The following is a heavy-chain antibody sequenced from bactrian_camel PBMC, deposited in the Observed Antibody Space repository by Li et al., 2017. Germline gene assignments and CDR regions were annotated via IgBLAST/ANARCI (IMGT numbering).Heavy chain of an antibody. J-gene: IGHJ4*01. CDR2: IATGGNTT. V-gene: IGHV3S1*01. CDR1: AYTFKYGC. CDR3: AAGWEAYYVDDDPFAEAKFTY. D-gene: IGHD4*01. Sequence: HVQLVESGGGSVQAGGSLRLSCAASAYTFKYGCMAWFRQAPGKEREGVAAIATGGNTTYYAEAVKGRFTISQDNAKNTVYLQMNDLAPEDTAIYYCAAGWEAYYVDDDPFAEAKFTYWTQGTQVTVS.